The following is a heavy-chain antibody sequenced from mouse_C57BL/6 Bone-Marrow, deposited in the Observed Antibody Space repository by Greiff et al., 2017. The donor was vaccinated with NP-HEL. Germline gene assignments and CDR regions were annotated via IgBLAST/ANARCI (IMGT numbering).Heavy chain of an antibody. V-gene: IGHV5-17*01. Sequence: EVMLVESGGGLVKPGGSLKLSCAASGFTFSDYGMHWVRQAPEKGLEWVAYISSGSSTIYYADTVKGRFTISRDNAKNTLFLQMTSRRAEDTAMYYCSRSDYDGFAYWGQGTLVTVSA. D-gene: IGHD2-4*01. CDR1: GFTFSDYG. CDR3: SRSDYDGFAY. CDR2: ISSGSSTI. J-gene: IGHJ3*01.